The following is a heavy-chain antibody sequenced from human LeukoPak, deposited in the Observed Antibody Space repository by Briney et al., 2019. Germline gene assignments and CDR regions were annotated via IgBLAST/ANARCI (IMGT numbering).Heavy chain of an antibody. Sequence: SETLSLTCTVSGGSISSRSYSWGWIRQPPGKGLEWIGSMYYAGNTDYNPSLKSRLTMSVDTSKNQFSLKLSSVTAADTAVYCCAKGYTNGVNQEVWLDPWGQGTLVTVSS. CDR3: AKGYTNGVNQEVWLDP. J-gene: IGHJ5*02. CDR1: GGSISSRSYS. V-gene: IGHV4-39*07. CDR2: MYYAGNT. D-gene: IGHD2-8*01.